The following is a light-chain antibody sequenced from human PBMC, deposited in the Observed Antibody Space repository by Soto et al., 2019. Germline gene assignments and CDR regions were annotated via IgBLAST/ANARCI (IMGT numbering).Light chain of an antibody. J-gene: IGKJ2*01. V-gene: IGKV1-27*01. CDR3: RKYNRARHT. CDR2: AAS. Sequence: DIQMTQYPSSLSASVGDRVTITCRASQGISNYLAWNQQKPGKVPKLLIYAASTLQSGGPSRFSEGGSWTDCTLSISSMQSEDVATYCCRKYNRARHTFGQGTKLEIK. CDR1: QGISNY.